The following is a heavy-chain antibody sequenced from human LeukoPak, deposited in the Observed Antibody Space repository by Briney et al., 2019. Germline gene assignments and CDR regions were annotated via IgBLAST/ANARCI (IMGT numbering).Heavy chain of an antibody. CDR2: IIPIFGTA. V-gene: IGHV1-69*05. Sequence: GASVKVSCKSSGGTFSSYAISWVRQAPGQGLEWMGGIIPIFGTANYAQKFQGRVTITTDESTSTAYMELSSLRSEDTAVYYCARGADCSSTSCYTASWFDPWGQGTLVTVSS. D-gene: IGHD2-2*02. CDR3: ARGADCSSTSCYTASWFDP. J-gene: IGHJ5*02. CDR1: GGTFSSYA.